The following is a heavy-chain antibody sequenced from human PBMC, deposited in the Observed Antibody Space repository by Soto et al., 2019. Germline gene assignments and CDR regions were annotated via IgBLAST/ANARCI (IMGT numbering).Heavy chain of an antibody. V-gene: IGHV4-31*03. Sequence: QVQLQESGPGLVKPSQTLSLTCTVSGGSISSGGYYWSWIRQHPGKGLEWIGYIYYSGSTYYNPSIKRRVTIAVDTSKNQFSLKLSSVTAADTAVYYCARDSSSGYYYGFDYWGQGTLVTVSS. J-gene: IGHJ4*02. CDR1: GGSISSGGYY. D-gene: IGHD3-22*01. CDR3: ARDSSSGYYYGFDY. CDR2: IYYSGST.